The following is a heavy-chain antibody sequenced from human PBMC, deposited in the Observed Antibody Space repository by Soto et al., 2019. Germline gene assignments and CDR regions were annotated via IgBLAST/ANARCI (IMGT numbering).Heavy chain of an antibody. D-gene: IGHD2-15*01. Sequence: QVQLVESGGGVVQPGGSLRLSCTTSGFTFNTYGMHWVRQAPGKGLEWVAIIWDDGSNKYYADSVKGRFTISRDNSKNTLYLQMNSLRAEDTALYYWARADCTGAYCYSWPFNYGVDVWGQGTTVTVSS. V-gene: IGHV3-33*08. J-gene: IGHJ6*02. CDR1: GFTFNTYG. CDR3: ARADCTGAYCYSWPFNYGVDV. CDR2: IWDDGSNK.